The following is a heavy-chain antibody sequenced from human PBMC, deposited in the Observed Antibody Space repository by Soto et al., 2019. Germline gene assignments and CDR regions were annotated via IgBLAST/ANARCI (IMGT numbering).Heavy chain of an antibody. V-gene: IGHV4-4*02. CDR1: GASISSNNW. D-gene: IGHD2-15*01. Sequence: QVQLQESGPGLAKPSGTLSLTCVVSGASISSNNWWSWVRQPPGKGLEWIGEIYHSGTTSYNPSLKSRVTMSVDKSKNKFSLKVTSVTAADTAVYFCAKDGSGHPYYSDNWGQGTLVTVSS. J-gene: IGHJ4*02. CDR2: IYHSGTT. CDR3: AKDGSGHPYYSDN.